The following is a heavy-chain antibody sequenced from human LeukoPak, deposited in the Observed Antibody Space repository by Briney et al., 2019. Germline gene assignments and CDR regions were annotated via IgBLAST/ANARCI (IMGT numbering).Heavy chain of an antibody. V-gene: IGHV4-34*01. Sequence: SKTLSLTCAVYGGSFSDYYWSWIRQPPGKGLEWIGEVNHSGSTNYNPSLKSRVTISVDTSKNQFSLKLSSVTAADTAVYYCAIRVVRVNGMGVWGQGTTVTVSS. CDR3: AIRVVRVNGMGV. CDR2: VNHSGST. J-gene: IGHJ6*02. D-gene: IGHD2-21*01. CDR1: GGSFSDYY.